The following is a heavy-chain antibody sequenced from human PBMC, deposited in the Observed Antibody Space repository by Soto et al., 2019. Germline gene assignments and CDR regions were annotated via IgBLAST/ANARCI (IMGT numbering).Heavy chain of an antibody. V-gene: IGHV3-23*01. CDR2: ISGSGGGT. CDR3: AKHQAGYSSSSDY. J-gene: IGHJ4*02. CDR1: GFTFSSYA. D-gene: IGHD6-6*01. Sequence: GGSLRLSCAASGFTFSSYAMSWVRQAPGKGLEWVSAISGSGGGTYYADSVKGRFTISRDNSKNTLYLQMNSLRAEDTAVYYCAKHQAGYSSSSDYWGQGTLVTVSS.